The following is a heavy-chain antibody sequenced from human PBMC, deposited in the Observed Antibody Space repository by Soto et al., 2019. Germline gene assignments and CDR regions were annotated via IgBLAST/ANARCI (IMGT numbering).Heavy chain of an antibody. CDR3: ARDFQPSSLQSHNWFDP. Sequence: GESLKISCKASGYTFTGYYMHWVRQAPGQGLEWMGWINPNSGGTNYAQKFQGWVTMTRDTSISTAYMELSRLRSDYTVVYYCARDFQPSSLQSHNWFDPWGQRTLVTVSS. J-gene: IGHJ5*02. V-gene: IGHV1-2*04. D-gene: IGHD6-13*01. CDR2: INPNSGGT. CDR1: GYTFTGYY.